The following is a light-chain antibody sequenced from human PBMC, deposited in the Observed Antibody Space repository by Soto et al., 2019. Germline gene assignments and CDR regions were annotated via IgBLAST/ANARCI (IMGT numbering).Light chain of an antibody. CDR1: QSVSNSY. Sequence: EIVLTQSPATLSLSPGERATLSCGASQSVSNSYLAWYQQKPGLAPRLLISDASSTATGIPDRFRGSGSGTDFTLTITILEPEDCAVYYCQQYGSSPWTFGQGTKLEIK. CDR2: DAS. CDR3: QQYGSSPWT. J-gene: IGKJ2*01. V-gene: IGKV3D-20*01.